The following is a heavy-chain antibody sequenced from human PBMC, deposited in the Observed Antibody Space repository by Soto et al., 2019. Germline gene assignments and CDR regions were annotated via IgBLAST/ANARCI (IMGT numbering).Heavy chain of an antibody. CDR2: IKQDGSEK. V-gene: IGHV3-7*01. CDR3: ASEDNSGWAF. CDR1: GFTFSTYW. D-gene: IGHD6-19*01. Sequence: GSLRLSCAASGFTFSTYWMNWVRQAPGKGLEWVAGIKQDGSEKFYVDSVKGRFTISRDNAKNSLYLQMNSLRADDTAVYYCASEDNSGWAFWGQGTLVTVSS. J-gene: IGHJ4*02.